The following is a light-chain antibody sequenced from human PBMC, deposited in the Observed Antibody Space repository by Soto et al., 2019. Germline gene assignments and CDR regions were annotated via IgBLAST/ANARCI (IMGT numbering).Light chain of an antibody. CDR3: SSYTSSTKV. V-gene: IGLV2-14*01. Sequence: QSVLTQPASVSGSPGRSITISCTGTSSDVGGYKYVSWYQQHPGKAPKLMIYEVTNRPSGVSNRFSGSKSGNTASLTISGLQAEDEADYYCSSYTSSTKVFGGGTKLTVL. CDR1: SSDVGGYKY. J-gene: IGLJ2*01. CDR2: EVT.